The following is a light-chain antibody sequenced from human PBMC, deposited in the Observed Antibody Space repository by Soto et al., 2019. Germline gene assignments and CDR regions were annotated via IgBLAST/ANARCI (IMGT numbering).Light chain of an antibody. J-gene: IGLJ2*01. CDR2: DVS. CDR1: SSDVGDYKY. Sequence: QSALTQPASVSGSPGQSITISCTGISSDVGDYKYVSWYQQHPGKVPKLIIYDVSNRPSGVSNRFSGSKAGNTASLTISGLQAEDEADYYCSSSTSSSAIDVVFGGGTKLTVL. V-gene: IGLV2-14*03. CDR3: SSSTSSSAIDVV.